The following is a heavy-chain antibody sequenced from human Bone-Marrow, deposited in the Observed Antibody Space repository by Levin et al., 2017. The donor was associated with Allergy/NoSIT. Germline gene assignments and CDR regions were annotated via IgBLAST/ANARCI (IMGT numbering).Heavy chain of an antibody. CDR3: ARHKDYGGNGYYYYGVDG. CDR2: VSWNSGTI. Sequence: GGSLRLSCAASGFTFTDYAIHWIRQAPGRGLEWVSGVSWNSGTIGYADSVKGRFTISRDNAKNSLYLQMNRLRTEDTALYFCARHKDYGGNGYYYYGVDGWGHGTTVTVSS. V-gene: IGHV3-9*01. D-gene: IGHD4-23*01. J-gene: IGHJ6*02. CDR1: GFTFTDYA.